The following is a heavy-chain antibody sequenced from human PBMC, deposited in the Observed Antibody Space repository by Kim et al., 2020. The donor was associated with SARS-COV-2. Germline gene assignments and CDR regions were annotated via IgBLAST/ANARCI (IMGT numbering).Heavy chain of an antibody. D-gene: IGHD6-13*01. CDR1: GGSISSSSYY. V-gene: IGHV4-39*01. Sequence: SETLSLTCTVSGGSISSSSYYWGWIRQPPGKGLEWIGSIYYSGSTYYNPSLKSRVTISVDTSKNQFSLKLSSVTAADTAVYYCARLQPGADGSSWFSPGGHWFDPWGQGTLVTVSS. CDR3: ARLQPGADGSSWFSPGGHWFDP. CDR2: IYYSGST. J-gene: IGHJ5*02.